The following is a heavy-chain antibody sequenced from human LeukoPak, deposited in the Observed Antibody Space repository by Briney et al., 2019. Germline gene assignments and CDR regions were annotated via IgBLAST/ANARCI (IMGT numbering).Heavy chain of an antibody. CDR1: GFTFSSYG. V-gene: IGHV3-30*02. Sequence: PGGSLRLSCAASGFTFSSYGMHWVRQAPGKGLEWVAFIRYDGSNKYYADSVKGRFTISRDNSKNTLYLQMNSLRAEDTAVYYCAKDYGDYGHYFDYWGQGTLVIVSS. CDR3: AKDYGDYGHYFDY. D-gene: IGHD4-17*01. CDR2: IRYDGSNK. J-gene: IGHJ4*02.